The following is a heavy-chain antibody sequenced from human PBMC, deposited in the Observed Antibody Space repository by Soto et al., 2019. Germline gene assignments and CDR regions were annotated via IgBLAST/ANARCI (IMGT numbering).Heavy chain of an antibody. CDR1: GYTFTSYG. V-gene: IGHV1-18*04. D-gene: IGHD3-9*01. CDR2: ISAYNGNT. Sequence: QVQLVQSGAEVKKPGASVKVSCKASGYTFTSYGISWVRQAPGQGLEWMGWISAYNGNTNYAQKLQGRVTMTTDTTTSTAYMEPKSLRSDDTAVYYCAGAGRCGIWTGHLRFDPWGECTLVTVAT. J-gene: IGHJ5*02. CDR3: AGAGRCGIWTGHLRFDP.